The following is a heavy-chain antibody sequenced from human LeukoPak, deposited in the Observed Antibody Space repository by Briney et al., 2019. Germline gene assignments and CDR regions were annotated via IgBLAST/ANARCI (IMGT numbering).Heavy chain of an antibody. V-gene: IGHV3-23*01. Sequence: GGSLRLSCAASGFTFSSYEMNWVRQAPGKGLEWVSAISGGGGGTYYADFVKGRFTISRDNSKNTLYLQMNSLRAEDTAAYYCAKGTERYREVSSFDYWGQGTLVAVSS. CDR2: ISGGGGGT. D-gene: IGHD3-10*01. CDR3: AKGTERYREVSSFDY. CDR1: GFTFSSYE. J-gene: IGHJ4*02.